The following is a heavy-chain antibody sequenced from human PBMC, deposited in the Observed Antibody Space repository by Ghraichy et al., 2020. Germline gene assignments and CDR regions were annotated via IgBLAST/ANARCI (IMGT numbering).Heavy chain of an antibody. D-gene: IGHD2-21*01. J-gene: IGHJ3*02. CDR1: GYTFTSYD. CDR2: MNPNSGNT. Sequence: ASVKVSCKASGYTFTSYDINWVRQATGQGLEWMGWMNPNSGNTGYAQKFQGRVTITRNTSISTAYMELSSLRSEDTAVYYCATPILSDAFDIWGQGTMVTVSS. V-gene: IGHV1-8*03. CDR3: ATPILSDAFDI.